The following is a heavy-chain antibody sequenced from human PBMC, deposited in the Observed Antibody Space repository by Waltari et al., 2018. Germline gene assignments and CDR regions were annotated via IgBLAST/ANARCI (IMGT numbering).Heavy chain of an antibody. V-gene: IGHV4-39*07. Sequence: QLQLQESGPGLVKPSETLSLTCTVSGGSISSSSYYWGWIRQPPGKGLEWLGSIYSSGETNHNPSLKSRVTITVDTSKNQFSLKLSSVTAADTAVYYCAGHNWNDVGDFDYWGQGTLVTVSS. D-gene: IGHD1-20*01. CDR1: GGSISSSSYY. J-gene: IGHJ4*02. CDR3: AGHNWNDVGDFDY. CDR2: IYSSGET.